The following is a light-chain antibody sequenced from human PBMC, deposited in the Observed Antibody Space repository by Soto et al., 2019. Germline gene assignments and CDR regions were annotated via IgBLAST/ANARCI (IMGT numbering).Light chain of an antibody. J-gene: IGLJ2*01. CDR2: LDSDGSH. CDR3: QTWGTLIHMV. Sequence: QSVLTQSPSASASLGASVKLTCTLSSGHSSYAIAWHQQQPKKGPRYLMKLDSDGSHTKGDAIPDRFSGSSSGAERYLTISSLQSEDEADFYCQTWGTLIHMVFGGGTNLTVL. CDR1: SGHSSYA. V-gene: IGLV4-69*01.